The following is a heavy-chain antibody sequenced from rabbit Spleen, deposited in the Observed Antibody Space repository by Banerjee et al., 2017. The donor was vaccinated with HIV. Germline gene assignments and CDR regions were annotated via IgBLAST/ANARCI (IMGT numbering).Heavy chain of an antibody. CDR3: VRDQAGDADYGPYYLNF. V-gene: IGHV1S47*01. CDR1: GFDFSNYG. CDR2: IEPIFGNT. J-gene: IGHJ4*01. D-gene: IGHD2-1*01. Sequence: QEQLVESGGGLVQPGGILKLSCKASGFDFSNYGVSWCCQPPRKGLEWTGYIEPIFGNTNYAKWVNGRFTISSHNAQNTLYLQLSSLTGADTATYFCVRDQAGDADYGPYYLNFWGQGTLVTVS.